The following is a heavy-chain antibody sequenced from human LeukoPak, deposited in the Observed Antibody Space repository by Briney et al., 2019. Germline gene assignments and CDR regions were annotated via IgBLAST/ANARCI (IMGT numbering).Heavy chain of an antibody. Sequence: ASVKVPCKASGGTFSSYAFSWVRQAPGQGLEWMGRIIPILGIANYAQKFQGRVMITADKSTSTAYMELSSLRSEDTAVYYCARGDGYYFDYWGQGTLVTVSS. CDR3: ARGDGYYFDY. V-gene: IGHV1-69*04. CDR2: IIPILGIA. J-gene: IGHJ4*02. CDR1: GGTFSSYA. D-gene: IGHD5-24*01.